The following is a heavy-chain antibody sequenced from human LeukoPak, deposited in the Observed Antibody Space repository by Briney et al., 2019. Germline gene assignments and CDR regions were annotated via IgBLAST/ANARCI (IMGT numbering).Heavy chain of an antibody. Sequence: GGSLRLSCAASGFTFSGSAMHWVRQASGKGLEWVGRIRSKANSYATAYAASVKGRFTISRDDSKNTAYLQMNSLKTEDTAVYYCARGGGELDYWGQGTLVTVSS. CDR2: IRSKANSYAT. V-gene: IGHV3-73*01. J-gene: IGHJ4*02. CDR1: GFTFSGSA. CDR3: ARGGGELDY. D-gene: IGHD3-10*01.